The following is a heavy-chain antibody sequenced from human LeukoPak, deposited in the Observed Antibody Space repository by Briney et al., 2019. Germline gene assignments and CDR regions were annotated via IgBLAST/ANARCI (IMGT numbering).Heavy chain of an antibody. J-gene: IGHJ4*02. CDR3: ARAAGNSGYQQIDY. V-gene: IGHV3-23*01. CDR1: GFTFSSYA. D-gene: IGHD3-22*01. CDR2: VSGNGAST. Sequence: GGSLRLSCAASGFTFSSYAMSWVRQAPGKGLEWVSTVSGNGASTYYADSVKGRFTISRDNSKNTLYLQMNSLRAEDTAVYYCARAAGNSGYQQIDYWGQGTLVTVSS.